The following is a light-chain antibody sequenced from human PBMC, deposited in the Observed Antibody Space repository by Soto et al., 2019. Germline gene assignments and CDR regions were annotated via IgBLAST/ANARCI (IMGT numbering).Light chain of an antibody. J-gene: IGLJ2*01. CDR3: SSFASSNTVI. Sequence: QSALTQPASVSGSPVQSITISCTGTSSDVGGYNYVSWYQQHPGKAPKLVIYDVSNRPSGVSNRFSGSKSGNTASLTISGLRAEDDADYYCSSFASSNTVIFGGGTQLTVL. CDR1: SSDVGGYNY. V-gene: IGLV2-14*01. CDR2: DVS.